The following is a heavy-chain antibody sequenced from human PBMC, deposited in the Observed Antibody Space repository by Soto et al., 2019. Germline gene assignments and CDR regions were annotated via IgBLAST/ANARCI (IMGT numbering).Heavy chain of an antibody. J-gene: IGHJ4*02. CDR2: IYYSGST. CDR1: GCSVSSGSYY. V-gene: IGHV4-61*01. D-gene: IGHD1-1*01. Sequence: SETLSLTCTFSGCSVSSGSYYLSWIRQPPGKGLEWIGYIYYSGSTNYNPSLKSRLTISVDTSKNQFPLPLTSVTAAAPADYYCGTSYGNARYTYWGQGTQVTVSS. CDR3: GTSYGNARYTY.